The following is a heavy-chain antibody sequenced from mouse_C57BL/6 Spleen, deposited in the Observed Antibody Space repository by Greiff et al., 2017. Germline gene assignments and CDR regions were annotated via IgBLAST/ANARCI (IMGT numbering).Heavy chain of an antibody. Sequence: DVQLQESGGGLVKPGGSLKLSCAASGFTFSSYAMSWVRQTPEKRLEWVATISDGGSYTYYPDNVKGRFTISRDNAKNNLYLQMSHLKSEDTAMYYCARREDGTWFAYWGQGTLVTVSA. CDR1: GFTFSSYA. V-gene: IGHV5-4*01. CDR2: ISDGGSYT. J-gene: IGHJ3*01. CDR3: ARREDGTWFAY. D-gene: IGHD2-3*01.